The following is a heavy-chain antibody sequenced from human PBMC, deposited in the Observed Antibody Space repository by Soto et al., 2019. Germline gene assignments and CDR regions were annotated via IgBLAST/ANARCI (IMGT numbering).Heavy chain of an antibody. D-gene: IGHD4-17*01. CDR1: GGSISSSSYY. CDR2: IYYSGST. J-gene: IGHJ4*02. Sequence: SQTMSVTCRVAGGSISSSSYYRGRIRQPPGKGLEWIGSIYYSGSTYYNPSLKSRVTISVDTSKNQFSLKLSSVTAADTAVYYCARHATVTTDFDYWGQGTLVTVSS. CDR3: ARHATVTTDFDY. V-gene: IGHV4-39*01.